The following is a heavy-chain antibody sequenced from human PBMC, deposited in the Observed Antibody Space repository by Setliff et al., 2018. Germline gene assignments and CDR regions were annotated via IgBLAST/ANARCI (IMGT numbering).Heavy chain of an antibody. CDR2: ISFGGNT. V-gene: IGHV4-39*07. Sequence: SETRSLTCTVSGDSISSTYYYWGWIRQPPGKGLEWIGSISFGGNTYYNPSLKSRVTISLDTSKNQFSLKLNSVTAADTAVYSCARDPGHRSGTWSLDYWGQGTLVTVSS. J-gene: IGHJ4*02. CDR1: GDSISSTYYY. CDR3: ARDPGHRSGTWSLDY.